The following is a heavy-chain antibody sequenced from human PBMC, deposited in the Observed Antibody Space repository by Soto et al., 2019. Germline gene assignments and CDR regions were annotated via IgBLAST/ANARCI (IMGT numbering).Heavy chain of an antibody. Sequence: PSETLSLTCGVSGDSISSSKWWTWVRQTPGNGLEWIGKIDHNGVANYNPSLEGRVTISKDISKNQISLKVTSVTAADSAVYYCARVNRDYYYYGMDVWGQGATVTVSS. V-gene: IGHV4-4*02. CDR3: ARVNRDYYYYGMDV. J-gene: IGHJ6*02. CDR1: GDSISSSKW. CDR2: IDHNGVA.